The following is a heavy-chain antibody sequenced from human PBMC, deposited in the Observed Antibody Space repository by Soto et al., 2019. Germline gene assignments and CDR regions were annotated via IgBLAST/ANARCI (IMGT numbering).Heavy chain of an antibody. Sequence: SETLSLTCAVSSASIDRDNWSWIRQPPGKGPEWIGYVYPNGRTNYNPTLRGRVPISIDKSKNQFSLRLDSVFAADAAVYFCARMRGLGEISPFFDHWGQGTLVTAPQ. CDR1: SASIDRDN. V-gene: IGHV4-59*01. CDR2: VYPNGRT. CDR3: ARMRGLGEISPFFDH. D-gene: IGHD3-16*02. J-gene: IGHJ4*02.